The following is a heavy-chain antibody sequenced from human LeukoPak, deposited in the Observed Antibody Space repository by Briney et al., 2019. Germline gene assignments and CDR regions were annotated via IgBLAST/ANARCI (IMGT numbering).Heavy chain of an antibody. D-gene: IGHD6-13*01. Sequence: SQTLSLTCTVSGGSISSGGYYWSWIRQPAGKGLEWIGRIYTSGSTNYNPSLKSRVTISVDTSKNQFSLKLSSVTAADTAVYYCATRYSSSWDYYYYYGMDVWGQGTTVTVSS. CDR2: IYTSGST. CDR1: GGSISSGGYY. J-gene: IGHJ6*02. V-gene: IGHV4-61*02. CDR3: ATRYSSSWDYYYYYGMDV.